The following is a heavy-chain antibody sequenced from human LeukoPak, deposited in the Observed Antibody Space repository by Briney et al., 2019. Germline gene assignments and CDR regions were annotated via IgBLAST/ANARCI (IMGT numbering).Heavy chain of an antibody. CDR2: IKRKSAGGTI. CDR1: GFIFSDAW. Sequence: GGSLRLSCVASGFIFSDAWLSWVRQAPGKGLEWVGRIKRKSAGGTIDYGAPVKGRFTISRDDSKNTLYLQMNSLKTEDTAIYYCATEYSVFAFDIWGQGTVVTVSS. J-gene: IGHJ3*02. D-gene: IGHD5-12*01. CDR3: ATEYSVFAFDI. V-gene: IGHV3-15*01.